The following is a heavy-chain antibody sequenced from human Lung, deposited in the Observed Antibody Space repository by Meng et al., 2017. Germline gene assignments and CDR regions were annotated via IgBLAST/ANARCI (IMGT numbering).Heavy chain of an antibody. Sequence: VRAGGVFVPPGGARGLSCAASGFTFTDHWMHWVRQGPGKGLVWVSRINRDGTKPTYADSVKGRFTISRDNAKNTLYLQMNNLRAEDTAFYYCTNDRLNHWGQGALVTVSS. CDR1: GFTFTDHW. CDR2: INRDGTKP. J-gene: IGHJ1*01. CDR3: TNDRLNH. D-gene: IGHD1-1*01. V-gene: IGHV3-74*01.